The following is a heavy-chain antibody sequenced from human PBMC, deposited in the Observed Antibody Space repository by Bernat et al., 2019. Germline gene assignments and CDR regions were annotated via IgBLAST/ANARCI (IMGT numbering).Heavy chain of an antibody. Sequence: QVQLVESGGGVVQPGRSLRHSCAASGFTFSSYAMHWVRQAPGKGLEWVAVISYDGSNKYYADSVKGRFTISRDNSKNTLYLQMNSLRAEDTAVYYCAGELLSSGYFDYWGQGTLVTVSS. CDR2: ISYDGSNK. V-gene: IGHV3-30-3*01. CDR3: AGELLSSGYFDY. CDR1: GFTFSSYA. J-gene: IGHJ4*02. D-gene: IGHD2-15*01.